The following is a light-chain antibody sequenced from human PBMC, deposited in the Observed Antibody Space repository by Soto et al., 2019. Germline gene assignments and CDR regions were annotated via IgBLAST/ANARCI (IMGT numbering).Light chain of an antibody. V-gene: IGLV1-44*01. Sequence: SALTQPPSASGTPGQRVTISCSGSSSNVGRNTVNWYQQLPGTAPKLLIYSNNQRPSGVPDRFSGSKSGTSASLAISGLQSEDEADYYCAAWDDSLNAVVFGGGTKVTVL. CDR1: SSNVGRNT. CDR3: AAWDDSLNAVV. CDR2: SNN. J-gene: IGLJ2*01.